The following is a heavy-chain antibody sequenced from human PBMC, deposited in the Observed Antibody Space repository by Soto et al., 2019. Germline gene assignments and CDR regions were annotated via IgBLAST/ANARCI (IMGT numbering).Heavy chain of an antibody. V-gene: IGHV4-39*01. Sequence: QLQLQESGPGLVKPSETLSLTCTISGGSISSNGYYWGWIRQPPGKGLEWIGNIYHSGVTYYNPSLKSRVTLSVDTSRNQFFLKLNSITAADTAVYYCARLFDYWGQGKVVTVSS. CDR1: GGSISSNGYY. J-gene: IGHJ4*02. CDR3: ARLFDY. CDR2: IYHSGVT.